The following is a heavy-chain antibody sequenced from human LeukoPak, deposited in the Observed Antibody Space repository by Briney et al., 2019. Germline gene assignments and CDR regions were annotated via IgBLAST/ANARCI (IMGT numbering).Heavy chain of an antibody. J-gene: IGHJ4*02. Sequence: PGGSLRLSCTASGFTFRSYTMNWVRQAPGKGLEWVSGINWNGGSTGYADSVKGRFTISRDNAKNSLYLQMNSLRAEDTALYYCARDTSSSYGSGSDYWGQGTLVTVSS. D-gene: IGHD3-10*01. CDR1: GFTFRSYT. V-gene: IGHV3-20*04. CDR3: ARDTSSSYGSGSDY. CDR2: INWNGGST.